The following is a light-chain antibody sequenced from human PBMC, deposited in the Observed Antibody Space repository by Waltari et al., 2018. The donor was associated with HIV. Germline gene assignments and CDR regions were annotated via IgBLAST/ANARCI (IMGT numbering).Light chain of an antibody. J-gene: IGLJ2*01. V-gene: IGLV3-21*03. Sequence: SFVLTHHPPVSLPPGRTARITVGGNTLGSKKVPWYHRKPGQAPVVVVHDYTDRPSGIPERFSGSNSGNTATLTISRVEAGDEADYHCQVWDTSSDHVIFGGGTKLTVL. CDR3: QVWDTSSDHVI. CDR1: TLGSKK. CDR2: DYT.